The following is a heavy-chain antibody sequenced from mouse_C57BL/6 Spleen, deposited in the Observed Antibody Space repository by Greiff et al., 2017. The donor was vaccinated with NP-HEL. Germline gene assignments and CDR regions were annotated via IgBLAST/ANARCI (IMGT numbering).Heavy chain of an antibody. Sequence: EVKLMESGGGLVKPGGSLKLSCAASGFTFSSYAMSWVRQTPEKRLEWVATISDGGSYTYYPDNVKGRFTISRDNAKNNLYLQMSHLKSEDTAMYYCARDTTEDWYFDVWGTGTTVTVSS. V-gene: IGHV5-4*01. J-gene: IGHJ1*03. D-gene: IGHD1-1*01. CDR2: ISDGGSYT. CDR1: GFTFSSYA. CDR3: ARDTTEDWYFDV.